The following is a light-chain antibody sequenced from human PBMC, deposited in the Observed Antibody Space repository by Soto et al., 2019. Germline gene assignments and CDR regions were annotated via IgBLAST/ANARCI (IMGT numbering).Light chain of an antibody. CDR2: AAS. J-gene: IGKJ5*01. V-gene: IGKV1-27*01. Sequence: DIQMTQSPSSLSASVGDRVTITCLASQGISNYLAWYQQKPGKVPKLLIYAASTLQSGVPSRFSGSGSGTDFTLTISSLQPEDFATYFCQQANSFPITFGQGTRLEIK. CDR1: QGISNY. CDR3: QQANSFPIT.